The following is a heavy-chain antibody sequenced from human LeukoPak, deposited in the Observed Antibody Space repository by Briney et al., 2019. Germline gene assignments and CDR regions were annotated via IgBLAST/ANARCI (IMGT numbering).Heavy chain of an antibody. Sequence: SETLSLTCTVSGDSTSNFHWNWIRQSPGKGLEWIGNIHYSGSSVYNPSLKSRGTISIDTSRRQFFLKLNSVTAADTAVYFCALAPNSNWFDFWGPGTLVTVPS. CDR3: ALAPNSNWFDF. CDR1: GDSTSNFH. D-gene: IGHD2-8*01. J-gene: IGHJ5*01. V-gene: IGHV4-59*03. CDR2: IHYSGSS.